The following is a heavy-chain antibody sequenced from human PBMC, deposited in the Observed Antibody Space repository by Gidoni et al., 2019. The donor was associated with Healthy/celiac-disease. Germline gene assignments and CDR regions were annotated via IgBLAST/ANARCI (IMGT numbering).Heavy chain of an antibody. D-gene: IGHD6-6*01. V-gene: IGHV3-23*04. J-gene: IGHJ4*02. CDR1: GLTFLRNA. CDR3: AKDGRRGIAARNFDY. CDR2: ISGSGGRT. Sequence: DVQLVESGGGLVQPGGSLRLSCAASGLTFLRNAMSWVRQATGKGLEWVSAISGSGGRTYYADSVKGRFTISRDNSKNTLYLQMNSLRAEDTAVYYCAKDGRRGIAARNFDYWGQGTLVTVSS.